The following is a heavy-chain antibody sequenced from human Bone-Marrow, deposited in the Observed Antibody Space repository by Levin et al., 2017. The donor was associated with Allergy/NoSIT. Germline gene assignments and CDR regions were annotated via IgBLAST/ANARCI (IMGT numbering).Heavy chain of an antibody. V-gene: IGHV3-30*18. CDR2: ISYDGSNK. D-gene: IGHD3-22*01. CDR3: AKDWVAYYYDSSGSH. J-gene: IGHJ4*02. Sequence: GGSLRLSCAASGFTFSSYGMHWVRQAPGKGLEWVAVISYDGSNKYYADSVKGRFTISRDNSKNTLYLQMNSLRAEDTAVYYCAKDWVAYYYDSSGSHWGQGTLVTVSS. CDR1: GFTFSSYG.